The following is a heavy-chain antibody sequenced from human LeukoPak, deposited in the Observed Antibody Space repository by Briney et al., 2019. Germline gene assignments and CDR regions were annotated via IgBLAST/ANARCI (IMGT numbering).Heavy chain of an antibody. CDR1: GFNFSHYP. CDR3: AGTRVSGIDY. J-gene: IGHJ4*02. D-gene: IGHD6-6*01. Sequence: GGSLRLSCAASGFNFSHYPLHWVRQAPGKGPEWVAVISFDGTKKYYAASVKGRFTISRDNSKNTVNLQMNSLRVEDTAVYYCAGTRVSGIDYWGQGTLVTVSS. V-gene: IGHV3-30-3*01. CDR2: ISFDGTKK.